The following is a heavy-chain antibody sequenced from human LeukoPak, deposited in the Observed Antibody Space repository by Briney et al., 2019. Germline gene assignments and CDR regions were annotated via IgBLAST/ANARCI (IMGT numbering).Heavy chain of an antibody. V-gene: IGHV4-34*01. Sequence: PSETLSLTCAVYGGSFSGYYWSWIRQPPGKGLEWIGEINHSGSTNYNPSLKSRVTISVDTSKNQFSLKLSSVTAADTAVYYCAIRRSGNYRSSPFDYWGQGTLVTVSS. J-gene: IGHJ4*02. CDR3: AIRRSGNYRSSPFDY. CDR1: GGSFSGYY. CDR2: INHSGST. D-gene: IGHD4-11*01.